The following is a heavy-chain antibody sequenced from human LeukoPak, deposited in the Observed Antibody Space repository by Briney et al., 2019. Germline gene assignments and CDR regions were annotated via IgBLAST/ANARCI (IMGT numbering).Heavy chain of an antibody. CDR1: GFTLSNYD. V-gene: IGHV3-21*01. CDR3: ARADCSSSTCYLRRSWFDP. Sequence: GGSLRLSCAASGFTLSNYDMNWVRQAPGKGLEWVSSISTSSRYIYYKDSVRGRFTISRDDAKNSLYLEMNSLRAEGTAAYYCARADCSSSTCYLRRSWFDPWGQGTLVTVSS. D-gene: IGHD2-2*01. J-gene: IGHJ5*02. CDR2: ISTSSRYI.